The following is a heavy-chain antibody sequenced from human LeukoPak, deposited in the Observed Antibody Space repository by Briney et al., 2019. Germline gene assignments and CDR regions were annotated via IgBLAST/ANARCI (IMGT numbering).Heavy chain of an antibody. Sequence: SETLSLTCTVSGGSISSYYWSWIRQPPGKGLEWIGYIYYSGSTNYNPSLKSRVTISVDTSKNQFSLHLSSVTAADTAVYYCAGDYGSGSYYNYWGQGTLVTVSS. CDR1: GGSISSYY. J-gene: IGHJ4*02. CDR3: AGDYGSGSYYNY. V-gene: IGHV4-59*01. D-gene: IGHD3-10*01. CDR2: IYYSGST.